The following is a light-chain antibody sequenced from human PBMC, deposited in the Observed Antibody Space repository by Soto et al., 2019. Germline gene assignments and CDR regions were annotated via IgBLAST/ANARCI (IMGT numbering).Light chain of an antibody. CDR3: QHSYSTPWT. J-gene: IGKJ1*01. CDR2: AAS. Sequence: DIQMTQSPSSLSASVRDRVTITCRASQSISSYLNWYQQKPGKAPRLLIYAASSLQSGVPSRFSGSGSGTDFTLTIRSLQPEDFATYYCQHSYSTPWTFGQGTKVVIK. V-gene: IGKV1-39*01. CDR1: QSISSY.